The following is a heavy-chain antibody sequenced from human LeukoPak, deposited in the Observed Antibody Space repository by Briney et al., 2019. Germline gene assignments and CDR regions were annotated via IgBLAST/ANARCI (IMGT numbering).Heavy chain of an antibody. V-gene: IGHV4-34*01. CDR1: GGSFSGYY. CDR2: INHSGST. CDR3: ARGLRYYGMDV. J-gene: IGHJ6*02. Sequence: SEALSLTCAVYGGSFSGYYWSWIRQPPGKGLEWIGEINHSGSTNYNPSLKSRVTISVDTSKNQFSLKLSSVTAADTAVYYCARGLRYYGMDVWGQGTTVTVSS.